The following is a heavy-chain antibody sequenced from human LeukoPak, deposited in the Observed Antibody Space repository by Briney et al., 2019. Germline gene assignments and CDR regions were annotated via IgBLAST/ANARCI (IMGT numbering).Heavy chain of an antibody. CDR2: ISGSGGST. D-gene: IGHD3-3*01. V-gene: IGHV3-23*01. J-gene: IGHJ4*02. CDR1: GFTFSSYA. CDR3: ASVKDDFWSGYSDY. Sequence: GGSLRLSCAASGFTFSSYAMSWVRQAPGKGLEWVSAISGSGGSTYYADSVKGRFTISRDNSKNTLYLQMNSLRAEDTAVYYCASVKDDFWSGYSDYWGQGTLVTVSS.